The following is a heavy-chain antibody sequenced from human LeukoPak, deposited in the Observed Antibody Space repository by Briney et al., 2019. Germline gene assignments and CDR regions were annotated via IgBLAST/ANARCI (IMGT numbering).Heavy chain of an antibody. CDR2: VSGGGDDT. V-gene: IGHV3-23*01. J-gene: IGHJ4*02. D-gene: IGHD6-19*01. CDR1: GFSVSCYV. CDR3: AKDHHTSGWPTFDS. Sequence: GWALILSCAASGFSVSCYVLTWVRQAAGKGVEWLSTVSGGGDDTFYADSVKGRFTISRDSSKNTLYLQMNSLRAEDTAIYFCAKDHHTSGWPTFDSWGQGTLVTVSS.